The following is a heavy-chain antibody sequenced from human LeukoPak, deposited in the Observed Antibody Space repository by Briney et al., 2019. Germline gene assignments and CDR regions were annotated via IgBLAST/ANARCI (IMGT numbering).Heavy chain of an antibody. CDR1: GGSFSGYY. CDR2: INHSGST. J-gene: IGHJ2*01. CDR3: ARVRRGYSYGTRWYFDL. V-gene: IGHV4-34*01. Sequence: SETLSLTCAVYGGSFSGYYWSWIRQPPGKGLEWIGEINHSGSTNYNPSLKSRVTISVDTSKNQFSLKLCSVTAADTAVYYCARVRRGYSYGTRWYFDLWGRGTLVTVSS. D-gene: IGHD5-18*01.